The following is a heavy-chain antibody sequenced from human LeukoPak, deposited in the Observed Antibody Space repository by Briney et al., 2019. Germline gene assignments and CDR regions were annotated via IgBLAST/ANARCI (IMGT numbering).Heavy chain of an antibody. J-gene: IGHJ5*02. CDR2: IKSETNGGTA. V-gene: IGHV3-15*07. CDR1: GLTFSNAW. Sequence: GGSLRLSCAVSGLTFSNAWMNWVRQAPGKGLEWVAHIKSETNGGTADYAAAVEGRFTISRDDSKNTLYLQMNSLKIEDTAVYFCTSHAAFDPWGQGTLVTVSS. CDR3: TSHAAFDP.